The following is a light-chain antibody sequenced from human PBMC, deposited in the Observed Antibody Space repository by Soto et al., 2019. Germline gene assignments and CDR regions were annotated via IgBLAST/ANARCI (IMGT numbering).Light chain of an antibody. J-gene: IGKJ4*01. V-gene: IGKV3-11*01. CDR2: FAS. Sequence: EIVLTQSPATLSLSPGERATLSCRASQSVSSFLAWYQQRPGQAPRLLIYFASNRAAGVPPRFSGSGSGTDFTLTISSLEPEDFAVYSCQQRHVWPSTFGGGTKVDIK. CDR3: QQRHVWPST. CDR1: QSVSSF.